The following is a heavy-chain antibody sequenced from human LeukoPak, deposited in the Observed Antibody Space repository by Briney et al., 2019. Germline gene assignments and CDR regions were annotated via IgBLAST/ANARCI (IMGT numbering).Heavy chain of an antibody. CDR1: GFTLSSYG. CDR2: ISYDGSNK. D-gene: IGHD1-26*01. Sequence: PGRSLRLSCAASGFTLSSYGMHWVRQAPGKGLEWVAVISYDGSNKYYADSVKGRFTISRDNSKNTLYLQMNSLRAEDTAVYYCANTHGSYYGDWGQGTLVTVSS. J-gene: IGHJ4*02. CDR3: ANTHGSYYGD. V-gene: IGHV3-30*18.